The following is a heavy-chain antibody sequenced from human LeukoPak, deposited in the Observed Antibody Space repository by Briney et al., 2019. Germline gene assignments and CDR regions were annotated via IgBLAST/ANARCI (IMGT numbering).Heavy chain of an antibody. CDR2: IKQDGSEK. CDR1: GFTFSSYW. CDR3: ARGSSLGYCTNGVCYFDY. Sequence: GGPLRLSCAASGFTFSSYWMSWVRQAPGKGLEWVANIKQDGSEKYYVDSVKGRFTISRDNAKNSLYLQMNSLRAEDTAVYYCARGSSLGYCTNGVCYFDYWGQGTLVTVSS. V-gene: IGHV3-7*01. D-gene: IGHD2-8*01. J-gene: IGHJ4*02.